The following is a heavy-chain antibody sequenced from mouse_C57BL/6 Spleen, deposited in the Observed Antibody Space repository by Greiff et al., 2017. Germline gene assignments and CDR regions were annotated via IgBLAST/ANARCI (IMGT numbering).Heavy chain of an antibody. J-gene: IGHJ1*03. CDR3: AREGYYSTLYFDV. V-gene: IGHV1-52*01. Sequence: QVQLQQPGAELVRPGSSVKLSCKASGYTFTSYWMHWVKQRPIQGLAWIGNIDPSDSETHYNQKFKDKASLTVDKSSSTAYMQLSSLTSEDSAVYYCAREGYYSTLYFDVWGTGTTVTVSS. CDR1: GYTFTSYW. D-gene: IGHD2-5*01. CDR2: IDPSDSET.